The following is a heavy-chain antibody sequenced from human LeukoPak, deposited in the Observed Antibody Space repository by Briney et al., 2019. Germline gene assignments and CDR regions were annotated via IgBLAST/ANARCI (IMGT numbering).Heavy chain of an antibody. CDR2: IYYSGST. CDR1: GGSISSYY. Sequence: SETLSLTCTVSGGSISSYYWSWIRQPPGKGLEWIGYIYYSGSTNYNPSLKSRVTISVDTSKNQFSLKLSSVTAADTAVYYCAREPGFGTLNWFDPWGQGTLVTVSS. D-gene: IGHD3-10*01. V-gene: IGHV4-59*01. J-gene: IGHJ5*02. CDR3: AREPGFGTLNWFDP.